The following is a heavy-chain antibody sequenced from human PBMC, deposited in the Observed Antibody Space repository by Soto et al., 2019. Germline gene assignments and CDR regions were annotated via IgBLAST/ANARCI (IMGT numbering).Heavy chain of an antibody. CDR2: IYHTGST. D-gene: IGHD3-10*01. J-gene: IGHJ4*02. CDR3: ARDNTGSLDY. Sequence: TLPLTCAVSGGSFNSGGYSWGWIRQPPGKGLGWIGFIYHTGSTYYIPSLESRVTISVDRSKNQLYLRLSSVTAADTAVYYCARDNTGSLDYWGQGTLVTVSS. CDR1: GGSFNSGGYS. V-gene: IGHV4-30-2*01.